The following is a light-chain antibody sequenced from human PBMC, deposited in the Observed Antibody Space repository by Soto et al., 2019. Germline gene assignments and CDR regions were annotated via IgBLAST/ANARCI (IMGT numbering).Light chain of an antibody. CDR2: EVS. Sequence: DIVMTQTPLSLSITPGQPASISCKSSQSLVYSDGKTYLYWYLQKSGQPPQLLIYEVSNRVSGVPDRFSGSGSGTDFTLQISRAEAEDVGVYYCMQAMQLPRTFGQGTKVEIK. CDR1: QSLVYSDGKTY. CDR3: MQAMQLPRT. J-gene: IGKJ1*01. V-gene: IGKV2D-29*01.